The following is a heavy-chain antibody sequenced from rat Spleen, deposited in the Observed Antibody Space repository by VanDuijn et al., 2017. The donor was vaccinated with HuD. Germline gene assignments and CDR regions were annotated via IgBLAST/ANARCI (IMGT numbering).Heavy chain of an antibody. CDR2: FSYDGFTT. Sequence: EVQLVESGGGLVQPGRSLKLSCAVSGFTFNNYVMAWVRQAPTKGLEWVAAFSYDGFTTYYRDSVRGRFTFSSDNTKTTLYLQMDSLRSEDTATYYCTRHDYPGVTTNWFAHWGQGTLVTVSS. CDR1: GFTFNNYV. D-gene: IGHD1-4*01. CDR3: TRHDYPGVTTNWFAH. V-gene: IGHV5-29*01. J-gene: IGHJ3*01.